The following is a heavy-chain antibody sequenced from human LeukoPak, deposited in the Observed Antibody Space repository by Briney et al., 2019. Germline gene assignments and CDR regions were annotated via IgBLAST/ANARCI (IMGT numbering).Heavy chain of an antibody. Sequence: PGGSLRLSCTGSGFAFSAYAMTWVRQVPGKGLEWVSSQTTNSDDTSYADSVRGRFTMSRDNSKNSLYLQMNNLRAEDTATYYCERDPNGNYVGAFEFWGQGTLVTVSS. CDR3: ERDPNGNYVGAFEF. CDR1: GFAFSAYA. J-gene: IGHJ3*01. V-gene: IGHV3-23*01. D-gene: IGHD1-7*01. CDR2: QTTNSDDT.